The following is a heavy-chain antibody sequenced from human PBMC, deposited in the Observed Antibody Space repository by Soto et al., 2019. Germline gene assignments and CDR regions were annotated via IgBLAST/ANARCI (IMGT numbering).Heavy chain of an antibody. CDR3: VKDRPGGDYFPLTDY. V-gene: IGHV3-23*01. J-gene: IGHJ4*02. CDR1: GFTFSSYA. CDR2: ISFSDGGT. Sequence: PGGSLRLSCAASGFTFSSYAMTWVRQAPGKGLEWVSSISFSDGGTYYADSVKGRLTISRDNSKNTLFLQMNSLRVEDTAVYYCVKDRPGGDYFPLTDYWGQGTLVTVSS. D-gene: IGHD2-21*02.